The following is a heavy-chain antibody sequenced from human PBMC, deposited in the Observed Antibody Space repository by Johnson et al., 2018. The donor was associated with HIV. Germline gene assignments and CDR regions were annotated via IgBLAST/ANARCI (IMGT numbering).Heavy chain of an antibody. CDR1: GFTVSSNY. D-gene: IGHD4-23*01. V-gene: IGHV3-66*03. J-gene: IGHJ3*02. Sequence: EVQLVESGGGLIQPGGSLRLSCAASGFTVSSNYMSWVRQAPGKGLEWVSVIYSGGSTYYADSVKGRFTISRDNSKNTLYLQMNSLSAEDTAVYYCAKVGATVITPRGEAFDIWGQGTMVTVSS. CDR3: AKVGATVITPRGEAFDI. CDR2: IYSGGST.